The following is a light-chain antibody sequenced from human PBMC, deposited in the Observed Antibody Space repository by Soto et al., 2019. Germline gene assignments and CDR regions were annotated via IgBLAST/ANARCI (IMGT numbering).Light chain of an antibody. CDR2: DAS. CDR3: QQRSNWPRT. Sequence: EIVLTQSPATLSLSPGERATLSCRASQSVSSYLAWYQQKPGQAPRLLIYDASNRATGIPARFSGSGYGTDFTLTSSSLEPEDFAVYYCQQRSNWPRTFGQGTKLEIK. J-gene: IGKJ2*01. V-gene: IGKV3-11*01. CDR1: QSVSSY.